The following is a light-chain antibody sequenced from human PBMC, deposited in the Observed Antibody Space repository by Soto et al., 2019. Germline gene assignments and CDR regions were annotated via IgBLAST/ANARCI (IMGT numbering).Light chain of an antibody. CDR1: QSVISTY. CDR3: QQYNNWPT. Sequence: EIVLTQSPGTLSLSPGERATLSCRASQSVISTYLAWYQQRPGQAPRLLIYGASSRATGIPDRFSGSGAGTDFTLTISRVEPEDFAVYYCQQYNNWPTFGQGTRLEIK. V-gene: IGKV3-20*01. J-gene: IGKJ5*01. CDR2: GAS.